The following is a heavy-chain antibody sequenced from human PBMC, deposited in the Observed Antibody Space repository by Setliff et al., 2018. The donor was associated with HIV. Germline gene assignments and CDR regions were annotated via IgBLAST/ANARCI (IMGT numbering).Heavy chain of an antibody. CDR3: ARQGTYYNFWSGYPAVD. CDR1: GYSFTNYW. CDR2: IYPGDSDT. Sequence: PGESLKISCKGSGYSFTNYWIAWVRQMPGKGLEWMGIIYPGDSDTRYSPSFQGQVTISADKSISTAYLQWSGLKASDTAMSYCARQGTYYNFWSGYPAVDWGQGTLVTVSS. J-gene: IGHJ4*02. V-gene: IGHV5-51*01. D-gene: IGHD3-3*01.